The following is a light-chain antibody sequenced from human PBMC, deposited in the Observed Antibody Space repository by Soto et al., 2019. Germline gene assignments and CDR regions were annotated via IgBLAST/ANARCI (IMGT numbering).Light chain of an antibody. J-gene: IGKJ2*01. Sequence: DIQMTQSPSTLSASVGDTITITCRASQSVSSWLAWYHQKPGQAPKLLIYGASSLESEVPARFSGSGSGTEFSLTITSLQPDDFATYYCHQYNYYPYTFGGGTKVDIK. V-gene: IGKV1-5*01. CDR2: GAS. CDR3: HQYNYYPYT. CDR1: QSVSSW.